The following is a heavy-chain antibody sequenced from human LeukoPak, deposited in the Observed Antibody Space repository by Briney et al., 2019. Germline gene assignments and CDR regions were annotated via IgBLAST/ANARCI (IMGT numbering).Heavy chain of an antibody. CDR3: AKVDDDFWSGYFDY. CDR2: ISGSGGST. D-gene: IGHD3-3*01. V-gene: IGHV3-23*01. Sequence: PGGSLRLSCAASGFTFSSYAMSWVRQAPGEGLEWVSAISGSGGSTYYADSVKGRFTISRDNSKNTLYLQMNSLRAEDTAVYYCAKVDDDFWSGYFDYWGQGTLVTVSS. CDR1: GFTFSSYA. J-gene: IGHJ4*02.